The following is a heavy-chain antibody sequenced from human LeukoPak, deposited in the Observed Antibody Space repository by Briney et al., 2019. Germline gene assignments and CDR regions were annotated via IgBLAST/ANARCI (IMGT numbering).Heavy chain of an antibody. D-gene: IGHD2-15*01. CDR3: ARDRSGYCGGTSCLLFDS. CDR1: GYTFIGYD. J-gene: IGHJ4*02. CDR2: INPHSGGT. Sequence: ASVKVSCKASGYTFIGYDMHWVRQAPGQGLEWMGSINPHSGGTNSAQKFQGRVTMTRDTSISTAYMELSSLRSDDTAVYYCARDRSGYCGGTSCLLFDSWGQGTLVTVSS. V-gene: IGHV1-2*02.